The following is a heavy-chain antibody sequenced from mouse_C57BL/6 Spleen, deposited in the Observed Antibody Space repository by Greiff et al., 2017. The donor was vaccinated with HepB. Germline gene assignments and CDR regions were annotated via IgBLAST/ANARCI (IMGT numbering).Heavy chain of an antibody. CDR1: GYTFTDYE. D-gene: IGHD1-1*01. CDR3: TRSLLPGDYAMDY. CDR2: IDPETGGT. Sequence: QVQLQQSGAELVRPGASVTLSCKASGYTFTDYEMHWVKQTPVHGLEWIGAIDPETGGTAYNQKFKGKAILTADKSSSTAYMELRSLTSEDSAVYYCTRSLLPGDYAMDYWGQGTSVTVSS. V-gene: IGHV1-15*01. J-gene: IGHJ4*01.